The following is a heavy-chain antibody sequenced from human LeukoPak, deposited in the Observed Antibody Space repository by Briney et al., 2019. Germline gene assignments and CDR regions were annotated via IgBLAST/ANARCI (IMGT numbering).Heavy chain of an antibody. CDR2: IYYSGST. D-gene: IGHD3-16*01. CDR1: GGSISSSSYY. V-gene: IGHV4-61*01. Sequence: TSETLSLTCTVSGGSISSSSYYWSWIRQPPGKGLEWIGYIYYSGSTNYNPSLKSRVTISVDTSKNQFSLKLSSVTAADTAVYYCARLITEIGVFDAFDIWGQGTMVTVSS. J-gene: IGHJ3*02. CDR3: ARLITEIGVFDAFDI.